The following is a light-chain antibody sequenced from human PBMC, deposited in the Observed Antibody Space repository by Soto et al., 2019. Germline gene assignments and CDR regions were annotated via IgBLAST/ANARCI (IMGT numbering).Light chain of an antibody. CDR3: SSYTDSSTLGLYV. Sequence: QSAVTQPASVSGSPGQSITISCTGTISDIGGYEYVSWYQQHPGKAPRLMIYEVTYRPSGVSNRLSGSKSGSTASLTISGLQAEDEADYYCSSYTDSSTLGLYVFGTGTKVTVL. V-gene: IGLV2-14*01. CDR1: ISDIGGYEY. J-gene: IGLJ1*01. CDR2: EVT.